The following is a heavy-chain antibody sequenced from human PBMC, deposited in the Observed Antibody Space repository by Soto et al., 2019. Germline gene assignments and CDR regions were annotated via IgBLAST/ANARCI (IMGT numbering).Heavy chain of an antibody. CDR2: IYWDDDK. D-gene: IGHD6-13*01. CDR3: AHRIPAAGTGWYFDL. Sequence: QITLKESGPTLVKPTQTLTLTCTFSGFSLTTTAVGVGWIRQPPGKALEWLALIYWDDDKHYSPSLKSRLTITKDTSKNTVVLTMTNMDPVDTATYYCAHRIPAAGTGWYFDLWGRGTLVTVSS. CDR1: GFSLTTTAVG. V-gene: IGHV2-5*02. J-gene: IGHJ2*01.